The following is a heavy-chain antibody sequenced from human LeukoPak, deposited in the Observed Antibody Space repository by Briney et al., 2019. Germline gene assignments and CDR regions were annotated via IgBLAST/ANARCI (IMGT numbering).Heavy chain of an antibody. D-gene: IGHD5-12*01. CDR1: GFTFSSYW. CDR3: ARVGVCSGYEYFDY. J-gene: IGHJ4*02. V-gene: IGHV3-7*01. CDR2: IKQDGSEK. Sequence: PGGSLRLSCAASGFTFSSYWMSWVRQAPGKGLEWVANIKQDGSEKYYVDSVKGRFTISRDNAKNSLYLQMNGLRAEDTAVYYCARVGVCSGYEYFDYWGQGTLVTVSS.